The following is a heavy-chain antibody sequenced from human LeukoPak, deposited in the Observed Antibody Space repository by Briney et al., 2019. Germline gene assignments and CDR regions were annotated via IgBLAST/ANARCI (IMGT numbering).Heavy chain of an antibody. CDR2: IKGEGGEK. V-gene: IGHV3-7*03. D-gene: IGHD6-19*01. CDR1: GFIFSSHA. J-gene: IGHJ3*02. Sequence: PGGSLRLSCAASGFIFSSHAMHWVRQAPGKGLEWVANIKGEGGEKYYVDSVMGRFIISRDNAKNSLSLQMSSLRAEDTAVYYCARDQSPADSSGWFDAFDIWGQGTMVTVSS. CDR3: ARDQSPADSSGWFDAFDI.